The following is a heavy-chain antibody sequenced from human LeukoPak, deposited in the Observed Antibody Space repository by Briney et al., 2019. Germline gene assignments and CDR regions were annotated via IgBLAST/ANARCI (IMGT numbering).Heavy chain of an antibody. V-gene: IGHV3-30*18. CDR3: AKDLTSYGMDV. J-gene: IGHJ6*02. CDR1: GFTFSSYG. Sequence: GGSLRLSCAASGFTFSSYGMHWVRQAPGKGLEWVAVISYDGSNKYYADSVKGRFTISRDNSENTLYLQMNSLRAEDTAVYYCAKDLTSYGMDVWGQGTTVTVSS. CDR2: ISYDGSNK. D-gene: IGHD1-14*01.